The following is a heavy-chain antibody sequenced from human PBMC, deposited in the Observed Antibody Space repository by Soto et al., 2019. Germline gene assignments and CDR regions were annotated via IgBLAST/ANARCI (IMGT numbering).Heavy chain of an antibody. V-gene: IGHV1-69*13. D-gene: IGHD3-10*01. CDR1: GGTFISYP. J-gene: IGHJ4*02. CDR2: IIPIFGTA. CDR3: ALIHYYGSGSYYYFDY. Sequence: XSGQVSLKASGGTFISYPISWVRQAPGQGLEWMGGIIPIFGTANYAQKFQGRVTITADESTSTAYMELSSLRSEDTAVYYCALIHYYGSGSYYYFDYWGQGTLVTVSS.